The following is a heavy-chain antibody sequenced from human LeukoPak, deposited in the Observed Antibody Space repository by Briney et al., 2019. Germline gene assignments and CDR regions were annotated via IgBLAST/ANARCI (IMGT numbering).Heavy chain of an antibody. J-gene: IGHJ4*02. CDR1: GFTFSSYW. D-gene: IGHD2-15*01. V-gene: IGHV3-7*03. CDR2: IKQDGSEK. CDR3: AKMGGYCSGGSCYSWYFDY. Sequence: GGSLRLSCAASGFTFSSYWMSWVRQAPGKGLEWVANIKQDGSEKYYVDSVKGRFTISRDNAKNTLYLQMNNLRADDTAVYYCAKMGGYCSGGSCYSWYFDYWGQGTPVTVSP.